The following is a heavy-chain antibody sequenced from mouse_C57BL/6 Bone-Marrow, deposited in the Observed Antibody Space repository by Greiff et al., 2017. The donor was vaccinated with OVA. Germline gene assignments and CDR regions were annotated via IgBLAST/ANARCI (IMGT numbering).Heavy chain of an antibody. CDR3: TIYGNLYAMDY. CDR2: IDPETGGT. Sequence: VQLQQSGAELVRPGASVTLSCKASGYTFTDYEMHWVKQTPVHGLEWIGAIDPETGGTAYNQKFTGKAILTADKSSSTAYMELRSLTSEDSAVYYCTIYGNLYAMDYWGQGTSVTVSS. D-gene: IGHD2-1*01. J-gene: IGHJ4*01. V-gene: IGHV1-15*01. CDR1: GYTFTDYE.